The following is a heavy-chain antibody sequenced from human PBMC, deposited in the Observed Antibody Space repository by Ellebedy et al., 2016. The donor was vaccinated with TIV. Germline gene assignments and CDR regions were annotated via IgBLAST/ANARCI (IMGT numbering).Heavy chain of an antibody. CDR2: ISYSGRT. J-gene: IGHJ4*02. D-gene: IGHD4-11*01. CDR3: AIHLRYNYSYFDD. Sequence: MPSETLSLTCTVSGGSISDSYWSWIRQPPGKGLEWIGYISYSGRTCYNPSLKRRVTFLRDTSKNQLSLRLISVTAADTAVYYCAIHLRYNYSYFDDWGQGTLVTVSS. CDR1: GGSISDSY. V-gene: IGHV4-59*08.